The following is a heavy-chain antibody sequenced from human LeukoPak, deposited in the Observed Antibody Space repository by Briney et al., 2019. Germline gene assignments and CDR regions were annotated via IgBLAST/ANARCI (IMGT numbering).Heavy chain of an antibody. Sequence: ASVKVSCKASGYTFTTYGVTWVRQAPGQGLEWMGWISAYNDNTNYAQKLQGRVTMTADTSTSTAYMELRSLRYDDTAVYYCAPQPGPGHDYWGQGTLVTVSS. V-gene: IGHV1-18*01. CDR3: APQPGPGHDY. D-gene: IGHD2-2*01. J-gene: IGHJ4*02. CDR2: ISAYNDNT. CDR1: GYTFTTYG.